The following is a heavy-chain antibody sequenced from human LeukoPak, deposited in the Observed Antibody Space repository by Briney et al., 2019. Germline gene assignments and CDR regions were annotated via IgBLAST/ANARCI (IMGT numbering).Heavy chain of an antibody. CDR1: GFTFSNYW. Sequence: TGGSLRLSCAASGFTFSNYWMSWVRQAPGKGLEWVAIIKQDGSEKYYVDSVKGRFTISRDNAKNSLYLQMNSLRAEDTAVYYCAREPFSGSYLDQRGRDYWGQGTLVTVSS. J-gene: IGHJ4*02. V-gene: IGHV3-7*01. CDR2: IKQDGSEK. CDR3: AREPFSGSYLDQRGRDY. D-gene: IGHD1-26*01.